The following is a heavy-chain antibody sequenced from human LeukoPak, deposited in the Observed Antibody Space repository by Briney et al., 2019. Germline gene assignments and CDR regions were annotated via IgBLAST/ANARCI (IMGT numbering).Heavy chain of an antibody. CDR1: GYTFTNYW. CDR3: ARMRDSSGYYYSYFDY. CDR2: IFPGDSDT. J-gene: IGHJ4*02. V-gene: IGHV5-51*01. Sequence: GESLKISCKGSGYTFTNYWIGWVRQMPGKGLEWMGVIFPGDSDTRYSQAFQGQVTISADKSISTAYLQWSSLKASDTAMYYCARMRDSSGYYYSYFDYWGQGTLVTVSS. D-gene: IGHD3-22*01.